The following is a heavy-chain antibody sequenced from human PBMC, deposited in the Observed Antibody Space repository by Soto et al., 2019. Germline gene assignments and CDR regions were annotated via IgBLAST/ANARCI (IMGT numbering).Heavy chain of an antibody. CDR3: AKELIAGVALDAFDI. CDR2: IWYDGSNK. V-gene: IGHV3-33*06. Sequence: GGSLRLSCAASGFTFSSYGMHWVRQAPGKGLEWVAGIWYDGSNKYYADSVKGRFTISRDNSKNTLYLQMNSLRAEDTAVYYCAKELIAGVALDAFDIWGQGTMVTVSS. CDR1: GFTFSSYG. J-gene: IGHJ3*02. D-gene: IGHD2-8*01.